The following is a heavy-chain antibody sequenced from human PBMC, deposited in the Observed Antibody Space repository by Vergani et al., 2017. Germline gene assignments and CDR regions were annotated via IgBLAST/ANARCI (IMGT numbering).Heavy chain of an antibody. D-gene: IGHD5-24*01. V-gene: IGHV3-33*01. CDR1: GFTFSSYG. CDR3: ARDRDGYNSDYYGMDV. J-gene: IGHJ6*02. CDR2: IWYDGSNK. Sequence: QVQLVESGGGVVQPGRSLRLSCAASGFTFSSYGMHWVRQAPGKGLEWVAVIWYDGSNKYYADSVKGRLTLSRDNSKNTLYLQMNSLRAEDTAVYYCARDRDGYNSDYYGMDVWGQGTTVTVSS.